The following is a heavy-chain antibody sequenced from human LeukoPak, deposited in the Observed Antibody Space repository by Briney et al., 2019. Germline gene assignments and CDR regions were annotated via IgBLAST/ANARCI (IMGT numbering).Heavy chain of an antibody. CDR3: AKEGTYDRVY. CDR1: GFTFSSYG. V-gene: IGHV3-30*02. J-gene: IGHJ4*02. D-gene: IGHD3-10*02. Sequence: GGSLRLSCEASGFTFSSYGMHWVRQAPGKGLEWVAFIRYDGSNKYYADSVKGRFTISRDNSKNTLYLQMNSLGAEDTAVYYCAKEGTYDRVYWGQGTLVTVSS. CDR2: IRYDGSNK.